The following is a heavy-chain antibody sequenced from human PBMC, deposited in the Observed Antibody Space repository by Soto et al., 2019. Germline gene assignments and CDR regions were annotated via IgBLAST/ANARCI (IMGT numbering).Heavy chain of an antibody. CDR3: AKDSLGYCSGGSCSRDAFDI. V-gene: IGHV3-23*01. J-gene: IGHJ3*02. CDR1: GSTFSSYA. CDR2: ISGSGGST. Sequence: GGSLRLSCAASGSTFSSYAMSWVRQAPGKGLEWVSAISGSGGSTYYADSVKGRFTISRDNSKNTLYLQMNSLRAEDTAVYYCAKDSLGYCSGGSCSRDAFDIWGQGTMVTVSS. D-gene: IGHD2-15*01.